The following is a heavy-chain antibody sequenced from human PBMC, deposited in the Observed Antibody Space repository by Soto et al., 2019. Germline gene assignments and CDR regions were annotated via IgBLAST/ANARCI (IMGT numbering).Heavy chain of an antibody. V-gene: IGHV3-21*01. D-gene: IGHD6-6*01. CDR3: ARDAVVRYYMDV. CDR2: ISSSSSYI. CDR1: GFTFSSYS. J-gene: IGHJ6*03. Sequence: GGSLRLSCAASGFTFSSYSMNWVRQAPGKGLEWVSSISSSSSYIYYADSVKGRFTISRDNAKNSLYLQMNSLRAEDTAVYYCARDAVVRYYMDVWGKGTTVTVSS.